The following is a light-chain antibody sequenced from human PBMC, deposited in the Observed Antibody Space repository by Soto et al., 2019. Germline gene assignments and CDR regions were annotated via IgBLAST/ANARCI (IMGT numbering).Light chain of an antibody. CDR1: QNILSN. J-gene: IGKJ1*01. CDR2: GAS. V-gene: IGKV3-15*01. CDR3: QQYNSYRA. Sequence: EIVLTQSPATLSLSPGERATLSCRASQNILSNLAWYQQKPGQAPRLLIYGASTRATGIPARFSGSGSGTEFTLTISSLQSDDFATYYCQQYNSYRAFGQGTKVDNK.